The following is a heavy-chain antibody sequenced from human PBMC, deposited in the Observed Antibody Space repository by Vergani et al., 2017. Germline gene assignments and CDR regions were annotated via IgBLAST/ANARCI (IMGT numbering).Heavy chain of an antibody. CDR3: AKDEGVAGFELYYYGMDV. J-gene: IGHJ6*02. V-gene: IGHV3-23*01. CDR1: GFTFSSYA. D-gene: IGHD6-19*01. CDR2: ISGSGGST. Sequence: EVQLLESGGGLVQPGGSLRLSCAASGFTFSSYAMSWVRQAPGKGLEWVSAISGSGGSTSYADSVKGRFTISRDNSKNTLYLQMNSLRAEDTAVYYCAKDEGVAGFELYYYGMDVWGQGTTVTVSS.